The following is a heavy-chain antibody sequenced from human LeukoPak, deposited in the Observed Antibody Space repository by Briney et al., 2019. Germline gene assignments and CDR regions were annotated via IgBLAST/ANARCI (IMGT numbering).Heavy chain of an antibody. D-gene: IGHD3-22*01. CDR2: INPKSDGT. CDR1: GYTFSGYY. J-gene: IGHJ5*02. CDR3: ARDMSSGYPSSISWFDP. Sequence: ASVKVSCKASGYTFSGYYMHWVRQAPGQGLEWMGWINPKSDGTNYAQKFQGRVTMTRDTSICTAYMELSRLRSDDTAVYYCARDMSSGYPSSISWFDPRGQGTLVTVSS. V-gene: IGHV1-2*02.